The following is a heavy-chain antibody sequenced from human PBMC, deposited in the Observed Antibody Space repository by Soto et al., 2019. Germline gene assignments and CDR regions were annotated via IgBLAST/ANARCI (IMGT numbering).Heavy chain of an antibody. J-gene: IGHJ6*02. CDR3: ARDRCSGGSCYSIYYYYGMDV. Sequence: SQTLSLTCAISGDSVSSNSAACNWIRQSPSRGLEWLGRTYYRSKWYNDYAVSVKSRITINPDTSKNQFSLQLNSVTPEDTAVYYCARDRCSGGSCYSIYYYYGMDVWGQGTTVTVSS. V-gene: IGHV6-1*01. D-gene: IGHD2-15*01. CDR1: GDSVSSNSAA. CDR2: TYYRSKWYN.